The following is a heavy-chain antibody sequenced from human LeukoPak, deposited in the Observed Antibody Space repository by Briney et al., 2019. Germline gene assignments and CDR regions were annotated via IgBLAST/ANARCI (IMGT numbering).Heavy chain of an antibody. CDR1: GFTFDDYA. Sequence: GGSLRLSCAASGFTFDDYAMHWVRQAPGKGLEWVSDISWNSGSIGYADSVKGRFTISRDNAKNSLYLQMNSLRAEDTALYYCAKAPGYSYGYDFDYWGQGTLVTVSS. J-gene: IGHJ4*02. V-gene: IGHV3-9*01. CDR2: ISWNSGSI. CDR3: AKAPGYSYGYDFDY. D-gene: IGHD5-18*01.